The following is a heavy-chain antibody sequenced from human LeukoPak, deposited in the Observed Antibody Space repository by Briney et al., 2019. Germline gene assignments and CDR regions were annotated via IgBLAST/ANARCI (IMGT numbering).Heavy chain of an antibody. V-gene: IGHV1-18*01. CDR3: ARISGYYYDSSAFDY. CDR1: GYTVTSYD. J-gene: IGHJ4*02. CDR2: ISAYNGNT. D-gene: IGHD3-22*01. Sequence: ASVKVSCKASGYTVTSYDFSWVRQAPGQGLEWMGWISAYNGNTSYAQKLQGRVTMTTDTSTYTAYMELRSLRSDDTAVYCCARISGYYYDSSAFDYWGQGTLVSVSS.